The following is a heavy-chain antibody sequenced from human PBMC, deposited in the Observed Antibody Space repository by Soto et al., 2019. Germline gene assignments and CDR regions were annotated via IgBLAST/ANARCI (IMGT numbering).Heavy chain of an antibody. V-gene: IGHV1-69*02. CDR2: IIPILGIA. CDR1: GGTFSTYT. D-gene: IGHD2-2*02. CDR3: AMEYCSSTSCYRDY. Sequence: SVKVSCKDSGGTFSTYTITWLRQATGQGLEWMGRIIPILGIANYAQKFQGRVTITADKSTSTAYMELSSLRSEDTAVYYCAMEYCSSTSCYRDYWGQGTLVTVSS. J-gene: IGHJ4*02.